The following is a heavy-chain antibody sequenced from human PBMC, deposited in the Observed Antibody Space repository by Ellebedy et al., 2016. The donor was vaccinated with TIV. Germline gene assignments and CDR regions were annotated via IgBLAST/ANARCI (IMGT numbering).Heavy chain of an antibody. D-gene: IGHD4-23*01. Sequence: MPSETLSHTCTISGDSINSYHWNWIRQPPGKGLEWIGCLYDTERIKYNPSLRSRVTMSEDWSRNQFSLILNSVTAADTAVYYCVKLNVGGGGRGVWGQGTMVTVSS. J-gene: IGHJ3*01. CDR1: GDSINSYH. V-gene: IGHV4-59*08. CDR3: VKLNVGGGGRGV. CDR2: LYDTERI.